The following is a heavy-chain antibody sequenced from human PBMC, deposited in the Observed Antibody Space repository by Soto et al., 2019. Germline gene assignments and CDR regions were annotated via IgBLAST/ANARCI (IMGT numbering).Heavy chain of an antibody. D-gene: IGHD5-12*01. CDR2: ISARGGSS. V-gene: IGHV3-23*01. Sequence: DVQLLESGGGLVQPGGSLRLSCAASGFSFSSYAMVWVRQAPGKGLEWVSVISARGGSSYFADSVKGRFTISRDNSKNVLSLEMNSLRAEDTAIYFCAKGSIEYSGSVDNWGQGTLVLVSS. J-gene: IGHJ4*02. CDR3: AKGSIEYSGSVDN. CDR1: GFSFSSYA.